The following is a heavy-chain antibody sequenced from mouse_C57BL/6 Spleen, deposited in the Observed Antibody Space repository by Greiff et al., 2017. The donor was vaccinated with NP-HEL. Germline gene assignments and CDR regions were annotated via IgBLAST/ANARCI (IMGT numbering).Heavy chain of an antibody. CDR1: GYTFTSYW. J-gene: IGHJ3*01. CDR3: ARTPLGGNLAWFAY. Sequence: QVQLKQSGAELVKPGASVKLSCKASGYTFTSYWMQWVKQRPGQGLEWIGEIDPSDSYTNYNQKFKGKATLTVDTSSSTAYMQLSSLTSEDSAVYYCARTPLGGNLAWFAYWGQGTLVTVSA. CDR2: IDPSDSYT. D-gene: IGHD1-1*02. V-gene: IGHV1-50*01.